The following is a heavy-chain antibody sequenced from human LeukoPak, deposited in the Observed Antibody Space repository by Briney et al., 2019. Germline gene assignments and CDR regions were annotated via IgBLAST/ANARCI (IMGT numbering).Heavy chain of an antibody. D-gene: IGHD3-16*01. CDR3: ARYDWGYYKYYGLDV. J-gene: IGHJ6*02. CDR1: GFTFSSYW. Sequence: GGSLRLSCAASGFTFSSYWMSWVRQAPGEGLEWVAKINQDGTEKAYVDSVRGRFTISRDNAKNSLFLQMNSLRAEDTAVYYCARYDWGYYKYYGLDVWGQGTTVTVSS. V-gene: IGHV3-7*03. CDR2: INQDGTEK.